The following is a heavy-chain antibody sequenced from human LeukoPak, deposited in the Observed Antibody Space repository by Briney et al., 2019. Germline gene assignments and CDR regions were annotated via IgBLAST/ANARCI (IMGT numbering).Heavy chain of an antibody. V-gene: IGHV1-2*02. D-gene: IGHD3-3*01. J-gene: IGHJ4*02. CDR1: GYTFTGYY. Sequence: ASVKVSCKASGYTFTGYYMHWVRQAPGQGLEWMGWINPNSGGTNYAQKFQGRVTMTRDTSISTAYMELSRLRSDDTAVYYCARGRRITIFGVVPEASCWGQGTLVTVSS. CDR2: INPNSGGT. CDR3: ARGRRITIFGVVPEASC.